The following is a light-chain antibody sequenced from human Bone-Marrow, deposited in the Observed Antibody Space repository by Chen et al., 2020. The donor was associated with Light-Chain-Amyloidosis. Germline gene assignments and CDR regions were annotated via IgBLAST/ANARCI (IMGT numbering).Light chain of an antibody. CDR3: QVWDSSRDRPV. CDR2: DDS. J-gene: IGLJ3*02. CDR1: NIGSTS. Sequence: SYVLTQPSSVSVAPGQTATIACGGNNIGSTSVHWYQQTPGQAPLLVVYDDSDRPSGIPERGSGSNSGNTATLTISRGEAGEEADYYGQVWDSSRDRPVFGGGTKLTVL. V-gene: IGLV3-21*02.